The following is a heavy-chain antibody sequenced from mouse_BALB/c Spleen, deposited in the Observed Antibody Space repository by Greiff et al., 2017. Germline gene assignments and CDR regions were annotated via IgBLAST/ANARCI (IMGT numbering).Heavy chain of an antibody. CDR3: ARGNWDGGFAY. CDR1: GFSLTSYG. CDR2: IWAGGST. J-gene: IGHJ3*01. Sequence: VQLVESGPGLVAPSQSLSITCTVSGFSLTSYGVHWVRQPPGKGLEWLGVIWAGGSTNYNSALMSRLSISKDNSQSQVFLKMNSLQTDDTAMYYCARGNWDGGFAYWGQGTLVTVSA. D-gene: IGHD4-1*01. V-gene: IGHV2-9*02.